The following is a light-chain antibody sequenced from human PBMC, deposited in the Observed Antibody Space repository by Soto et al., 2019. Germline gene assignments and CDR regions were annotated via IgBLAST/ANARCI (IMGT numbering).Light chain of an antibody. V-gene: IGLV2-14*01. CDR3: SSYTSSSTLGV. J-gene: IGLJ2*01. CDR1: SSDLGGYNY. Sequence: QSALTQPASVSGSLGQSITISCTGTSSDLGGYNYVSWYQQLPGKAPKLMIYDVTNRPSGVSNRFSGSKSGNTASLTISGLQAEDEGHYYCSSYTSSSTLGVFGGGTKVTVL. CDR2: DVT.